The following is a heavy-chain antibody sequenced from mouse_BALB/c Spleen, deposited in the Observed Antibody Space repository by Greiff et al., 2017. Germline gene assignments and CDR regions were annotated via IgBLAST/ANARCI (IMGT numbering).Heavy chain of an antibody. CDR2: IDPENGNT. CDR3: ASYGNYWYFEV. CDR1: GFNIKDYY. J-gene: IGHJ1*01. D-gene: IGHD2-1*01. V-gene: IGHV14-1*02. Sequence: EVQLQQSGAELVRPGALVKLSCKASGFNIKDYYMHWVKQRPEQGLEWIGWIDPENGNTIYDPKFQGKASITADTSSNTAYLQLSSPTSEDTAVYYCASYGNYWYFEVWGAGTTVTVSS.